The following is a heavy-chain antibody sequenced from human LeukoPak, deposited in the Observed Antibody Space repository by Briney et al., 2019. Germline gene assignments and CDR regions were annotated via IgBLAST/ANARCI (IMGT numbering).Heavy chain of an antibody. V-gene: IGHV3-21*01. Sequence: PGGSLRLSCAASGFTFSSYSMNWARQAPGKGLEWVSSISSSSSYIYYADSVKGRFTISRDNAKNSLYLQMNSLRAEDTAVYYCARDGGYEITFGGVIAPYYFDYWGQGTLVTVSS. CDR1: GFTFSSYS. CDR3: ARDGGYEITFGGVIAPYYFDY. J-gene: IGHJ4*02. D-gene: IGHD3-16*02. CDR2: ISSSSSYI.